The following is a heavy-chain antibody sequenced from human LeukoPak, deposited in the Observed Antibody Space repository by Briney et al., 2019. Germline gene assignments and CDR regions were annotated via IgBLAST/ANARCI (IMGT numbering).Heavy chain of an antibody. D-gene: IGHD2/OR15-2a*01. J-gene: IGHJ4*02. CDR2: INHSGST. CDR1: GGSFSGYY. V-gene: IGHV4-34*01. CDR3: ARNPFDPYIDY. Sequence: PSETLSLTCAVYGGSFSGYYWSWIRQPPGKGLEWIGEINHSGSTNYNPSLKSRVTISVDTSKNQFSLKLSSVTAADTAVYYCARNPFDPYIDYWGQGTLVTVSS.